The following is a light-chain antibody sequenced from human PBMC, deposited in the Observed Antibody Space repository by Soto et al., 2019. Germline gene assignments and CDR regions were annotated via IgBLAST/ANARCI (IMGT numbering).Light chain of an antibody. Sequence: DIQLTQSPSTLSASVGDRVTISCRASQSISIWLAWYQQKPGKAPKILIYKASSLEIGVPSRFSGSGSGTEFTLTISSLQPDDFATYYCQQYSTYTPRTFGQGTKVDIK. J-gene: IGKJ1*01. CDR2: KAS. CDR1: QSISIW. CDR3: QQYSTYTPRT. V-gene: IGKV1-5*03.